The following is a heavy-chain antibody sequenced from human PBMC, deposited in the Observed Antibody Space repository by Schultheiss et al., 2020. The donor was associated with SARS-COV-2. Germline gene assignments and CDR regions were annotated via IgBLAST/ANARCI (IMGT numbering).Heavy chain of an antibody. D-gene: IGHD3-16*02. CDR1: GFTFSSYG. CDR3: AKGLQSFRLLYYFDY. V-gene: IGHV3-30*18. Sequence: GESLKISCAASGFTFSSYGMHWVRQAPGKGLEWVAVISYDGSNKYYADSVKGRFTISRDNSKNTLYLQMNSLRAEDTAVYYCAKGLQSFRLLYYFDYWGQGTLVTVSS. J-gene: IGHJ4*02. CDR2: ISYDGSNK.